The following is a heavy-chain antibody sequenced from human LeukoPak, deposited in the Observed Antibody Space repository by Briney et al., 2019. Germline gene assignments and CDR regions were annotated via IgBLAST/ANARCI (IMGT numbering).Heavy chain of an antibody. CDR2: ISVSGGST. CDR3: ARDTYGDGFDY. D-gene: IGHD4-17*01. CDR1: GFTFSSYA. J-gene: IGHJ4*02. Sequence: GGSLKLSCAASGFTFSSYAMTWVRQAPGKGLEWVSGISVSGGSTYYADSVKGRFTISRDTSKNTLYLQMNSLRAEDTAVYYCARDTYGDGFDYWGQGTLATVSS. V-gene: IGHV3-23*01.